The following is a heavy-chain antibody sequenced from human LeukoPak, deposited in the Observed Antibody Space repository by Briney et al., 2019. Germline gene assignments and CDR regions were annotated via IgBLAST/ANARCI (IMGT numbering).Heavy chain of an antibody. CDR1: AFTVSSYA. CDR3: AKDLTSIQLWLEGINYYYGMDV. V-gene: IGHV3-23*01. D-gene: IGHD5-18*01. J-gene: IGHJ6*02. CDR2: ISGSGGST. Sequence: GASLRLSCAASAFTVSSYAMSWVRQAPGKGLEWGSAISGSGGSTYYADSVKGRFTISRDNSKNTLYLQMNSLRAEDTAVYYCAKDLTSIQLWLEGINYYYGMDVWGQVTTVTVSS.